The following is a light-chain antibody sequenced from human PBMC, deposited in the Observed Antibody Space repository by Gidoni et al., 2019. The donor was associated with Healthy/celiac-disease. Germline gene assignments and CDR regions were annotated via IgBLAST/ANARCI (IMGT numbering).Light chain of an antibody. CDR1: SSAVGSYNL. V-gene: IGLV2-23*01. CDR3: CSYAGSSTHVV. Sequence: QSALSQPASVSGSPRQSLTISCTGTSSAVGSYNLVPWYQQHPGKAPKLMIYEGSTRPSGVSNRFSGSKSGNTASLTISGLQAEDEADYYCCSYAGSSTHVVFGGGTKLTVL. J-gene: IGLJ2*01. CDR2: EGS.